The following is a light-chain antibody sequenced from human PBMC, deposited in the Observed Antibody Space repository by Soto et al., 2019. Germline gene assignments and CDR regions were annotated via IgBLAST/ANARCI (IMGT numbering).Light chain of an antibody. CDR2: WAS. CDR1: QSVLYSSNNKNY. Sequence: DIVMTQSPDSLAVSLGERATINCKSSQSVLYSSNNKNYLDWYQQKPGQPPKLLIYWASTRESGVPDRYSGTEYAVDFTLTSRRLWIEEFAVYCSQQCTCAPPLGAGTKLGI. V-gene: IGKV4-1*01. CDR3: QQCTCAPP. J-gene: IGKJ3*01.